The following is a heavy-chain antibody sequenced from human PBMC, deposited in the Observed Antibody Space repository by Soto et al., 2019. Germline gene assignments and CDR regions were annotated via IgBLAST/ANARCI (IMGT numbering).Heavy chain of an antibody. V-gene: IGHV3-74*01. CDR3: ATSWGHCRGGACHSGPCDD. J-gene: IGHJ4*02. CDR2: IDGDGTST. D-gene: IGHD2-15*01. Sequence: EVQLVESGGGLVQPGGSLRLSCAASGFTFRNYWMHWVRQAPGKGLVWVSRIDGDGTSTTYADSVKGRCTISRDNARNTLSLQMNSLRAEDTAVYYCATSWGHCRGGACHSGPCDDWGQGTLVTVSS. CDR1: GFTFRNYW.